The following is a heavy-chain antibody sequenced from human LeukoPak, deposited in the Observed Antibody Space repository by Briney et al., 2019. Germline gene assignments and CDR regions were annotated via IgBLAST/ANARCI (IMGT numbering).Heavy chain of an antibody. J-gene: IGHJ4*02. CDR2: ISGSGGST. CDR3: ARVGAPENYDFGYFDY. V-gene: IGHV3-23*01. CDR1: GFTFSSYA. Sequence: GGSLRLSCAASGFTFSSYAMSWVRQAPGKGLEWVSAISGSGGSTYYADSVKGRFTISRDNSKNTLYLQMNSLRAEDTAVYYCARVGAPENYDFGYFDYWGQGTLVTVSS. D-gene: IGHD3-3*01.